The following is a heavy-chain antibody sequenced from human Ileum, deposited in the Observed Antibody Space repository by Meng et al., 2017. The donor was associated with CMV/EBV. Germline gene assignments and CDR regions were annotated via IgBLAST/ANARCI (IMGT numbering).Heavy chain of an antibody. CDR1: GGSLGGGYY. Sequence: QVQLPQSAPGLVKPSQTLSLTCTVSGGSLGGGYYWNWIRQPAGKGLEWIGRIYTSGSTNYNPSLKSRFTISVDTSKNQFSLNLTSVTAADTAVYYCARDSAWLVDQWGQGTLVTVSS. CDR2: IYTSGST. CDR3: ARDSAWLVDQ. J-gene: IGHJ4*02. V-gene: IGHV4-61*02. D-gene: IGHD6-19*01.